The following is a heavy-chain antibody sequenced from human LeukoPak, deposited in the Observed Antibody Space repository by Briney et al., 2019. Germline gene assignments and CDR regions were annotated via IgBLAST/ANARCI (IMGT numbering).Heavy chain of an antibody. CDR2: ITPSGGST. V-gene: IGHV1-46*01. D-gene: IGHD1-1*01. J-gene: IGHJ4*02. CDR3: ARDFPGLADDETRFDY. CDR1: GYTFTSYY. Sequence: ASVKVSCKASGYTFTSYYMHWVRQAPGQGLEWMGIITPSGGSTSYAQKFQGRVTMTRDTSTSTVYMELSSLRSEDTAVYYCARDFPGLADDETRFDYWGQGTLVTVS.